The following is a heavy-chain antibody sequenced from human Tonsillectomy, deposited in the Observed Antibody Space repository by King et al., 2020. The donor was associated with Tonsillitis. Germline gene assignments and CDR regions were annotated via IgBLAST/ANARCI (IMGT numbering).Heavy chain of an antibody. V-gene: IGHV1-46*01. CDR3: ASSPVAGDYYFDY. CDR1: GYTFTSYY. J-gene: IGHJ4*02. CDR2: INPSGGST. Sequence: VQLVESGAEVKKPGASVKVSCKASGYTFTSYYMHWVRQAPGQGLEGMGIINPSGGSTSYAQKFQGRVTMTRDTSTSTVYMELSSVRSEDTAVYYCASSPVAGDYYFDYWGQGTLVTVSS. D-gene: IGHD6-19*01.